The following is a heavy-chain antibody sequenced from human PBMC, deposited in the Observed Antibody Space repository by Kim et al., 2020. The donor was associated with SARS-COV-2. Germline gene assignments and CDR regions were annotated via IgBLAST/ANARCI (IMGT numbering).Heavy chain of an antibody. D-gene: IGHD4-17*01. Sequence: KYHLDAVEGRFTISRDNAKNSLFLQMNSLRAEDTAVYYCARDPPRGGDYDYWGQGTLVTVSS. CDR2: K. V-gene: IGHV3-7*03. J-gene: IGHJ4*02. CDR3: ARDPPRGGDYDY.